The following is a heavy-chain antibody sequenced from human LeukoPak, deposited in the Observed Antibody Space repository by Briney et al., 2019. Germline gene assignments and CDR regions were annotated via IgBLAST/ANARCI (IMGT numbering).Heavy chain of an antibody. D-gene: IGHD4-17*01. CDR1: GYTFTSYY. CDR2: INPSGGST. Sequence: VASVKVSCKASGYTFTSYYMHWVRQAPGQGLEWMGLINPSGGSTSYAQKFQGGVTMTRDTSTSTVYMELSSLRSEDTAVYYCARASTANYFDYWGQGTLVTVSS. CDR3: ARASTANYFDY. J-gene: IGHJ4*02. V-gene: IGHV1-46*01.